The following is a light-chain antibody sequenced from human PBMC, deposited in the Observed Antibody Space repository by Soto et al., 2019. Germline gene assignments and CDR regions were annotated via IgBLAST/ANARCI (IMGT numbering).Light chain of an antibody. V-gene: IGKV1-6*01. Sequence: AIQMTQSPSSLSASVGDRVTITCQASQGIRNDLGWYQQKPGKAPKLLISAASSLQSGVPSRFSGSGSGTEFTPTISSLQPEDFATYYCLQDYNYPLTFGQGTKVEIK. CDR3: LQDYNYPLT. J-gene: IGKJ1*01. CDR2: AAS. CDR1: QGIRND.